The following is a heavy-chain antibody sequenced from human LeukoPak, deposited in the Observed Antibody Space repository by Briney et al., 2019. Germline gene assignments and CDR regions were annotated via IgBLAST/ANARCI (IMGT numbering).Heavy chain of an antibody. V-gene: IGHV1-69*04. Sequence: SVKVSCKASGGTFSSYTISWVRQAPGQGLKWMGRIIPILGIANYAQKFQGRVTITADKSTSTAYMELSSLRSEDTAVCYCARDGTYYDFWSGKHFSRSLDYWGQETLVTVSS. J-gene: IGHJ4*02. D-gene: IGHD3-3*01. CDR1: GGTFSSYT. CDR3: ARDGTYYDFWSGKHFSRSLDY. CDR2: IIPILGIA.